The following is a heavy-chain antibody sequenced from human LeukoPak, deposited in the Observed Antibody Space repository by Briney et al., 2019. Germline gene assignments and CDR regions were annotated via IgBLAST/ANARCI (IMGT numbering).Heavy chain of an antibody. J-gene: IGHJ6*03. V-gene: IGHV4-38-2*02. CDR2: INHSGST. CDR1: GYSISSGYY. Sequence: SETLSLTCTVSGYSISSGYYWGWIRQPPGKGLEWIGEINHSGSTNYNPSLKSRVTISVDTSKNQFSLKLSSVTAADTAVYYCARVNQWWYRTGARYYYYYMDVWGKGTTVTVSS. D-gene: IGHD2-15*01. CDR3: ARVNQWWYRTGARYYYYYMDV.